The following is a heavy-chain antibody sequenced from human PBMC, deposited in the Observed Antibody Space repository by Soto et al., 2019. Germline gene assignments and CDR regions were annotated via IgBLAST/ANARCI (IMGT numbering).Heavy chain of an antibody. CDR1: GDSVSSYSAA. V-gene: IGHV6-1*01. D-gene: IGHD3-10*01. CDR2: TYYRSRFFS. Sequence: SQTLSLTCAISGDSVSSYSAAWNWIRQSPSGGLEWLGRTYYRSRFFSDYAESVKSRIIINPDTSKNQFSLQLKPVTPEDTAVYYCVRDRYSSSGWFDPWGQGTPVTVSS. J-gene: IGHJ5*02. CDR3: VRDRYSSSGWFDP.